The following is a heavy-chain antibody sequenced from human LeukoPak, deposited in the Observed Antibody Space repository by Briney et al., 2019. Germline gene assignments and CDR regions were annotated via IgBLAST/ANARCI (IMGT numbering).Heavy chain of an antibody. Sequence: GASVKVSCKASGYTFTSYYMHWVRQAPGQGLEWMGIINPSGGSTSYAQKFQGRVTMTRDTSTSTVYMELSSLRSDDTAVYYCARVRDYDYVWGSYPSRYFDYWGQGTLVTVSS. CDR2: INPSGGST. J-gene: IGHJ4*02. V-gene: IGHV1-46*01. CDR3: ARVRDYDYVWGSYPSRYFDY. D-gene: IGHD3-16*02. CDR1: GYTFTSYY.